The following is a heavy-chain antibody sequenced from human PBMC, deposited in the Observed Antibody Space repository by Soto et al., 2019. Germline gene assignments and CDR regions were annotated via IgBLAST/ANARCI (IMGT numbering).Heavy chain of an antibody. CDR1: GYTFTSYG. D-gene: IGHD6-13*01. CDR2: ISAYNGNT. Sequence: ASVKVSCKASGYTFTSYGISWVRQAPGQGLEWMGWISAYNGNTNYAQKLQGRVTMTTDTSTSTAYMELRSLRSDDTAVYYCARGSSSRYDYYYYGMDVWGQGTTVTVSS. CDR3: ARGSSSRYDYYYYGMDV. J-gene: IGHJ6*02. V-gene: IGHV1-18*04.